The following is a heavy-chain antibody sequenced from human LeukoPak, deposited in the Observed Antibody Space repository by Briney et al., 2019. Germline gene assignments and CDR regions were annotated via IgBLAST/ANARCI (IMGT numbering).Heavy chain of an antibody. D-gene: IGHD3-10*01. CDR2: IKQDGSEK. J-gene: IGHJ4*02. Sequence: GGALRFSCAASGFTFSSYWMSWVRQAPGKGPEWVANIKQDGSEKYYVDSVKGRFTISRDNAKNSLYLQMNSLRAEDTAVYYCARMTEGGYFDYWGQGTLVTVSS. CDR3: ARMTEGGYFDY. V-gene: IGHV3-7*01. CDR1: GFTFSSYW.